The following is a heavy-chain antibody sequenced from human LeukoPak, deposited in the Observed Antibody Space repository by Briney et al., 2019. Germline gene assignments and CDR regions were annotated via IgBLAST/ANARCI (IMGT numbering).Heavy chain of an antibody. CDR1: GYSFTSYW. D-gene: IGHD3-10*01. J-gene: IGHJ3*02. CDR2: IYPGDSDT. CDR3: AGLGPSHYGSGSRDAFDI. Sequence: GESLKISCKGSGYSFTSYWIGWVRQMPGKGLEWMGIIYPGDSDTRYSPSFQGQVTISADKSISTAYLQWSSLKASDTAMYYCAGLGPSHYGSGSRDAFDIWGQGTMVTVSS. V-gene: IGHV5-51*01.